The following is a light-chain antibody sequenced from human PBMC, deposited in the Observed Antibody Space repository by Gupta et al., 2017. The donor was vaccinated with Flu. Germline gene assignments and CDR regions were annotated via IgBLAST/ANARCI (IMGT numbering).Light chain of an antibody. J-gene: IGLJ3*02. CDR2: DDS. V-gene: IGLV3-21*02. CDR1: DIGNKD. CDR3: QVCDSSSDHQEV. Sequence: SYVLTQPPSVSVAPGQTATITCGGNDIGNKDVHWYQQKPGQAPVVVVYDDSDRPSGIPERFSGSNSANTATLTISRVEAGDEADLYCQVCDSSSDHQEVFGGGTKLTVL.